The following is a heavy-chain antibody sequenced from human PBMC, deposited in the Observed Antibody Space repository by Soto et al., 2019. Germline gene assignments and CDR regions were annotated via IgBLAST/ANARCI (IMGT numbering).Heavy chain of an antibody. V-gene: IGHV3-23*01. CDR2: ISGSGGST. D-gene: IGHD4-17*01. J-gene: IGHJ3*02. CDR1: GFTFSSYA. Sequence: EVQLLESGGGLVQPGGSLRLSCAASGFTFSSYAMSWVRQAPGKGLEWVSAISGSGGSTYYADSVKGRFTISRDNSKNTLYLQMNSLRAEETAVYYCAKEAHILDYGDRGDWGAFDIWGQGTMVTVSS. CDR3: AKEAHILDYGDRGDWGAFDI.